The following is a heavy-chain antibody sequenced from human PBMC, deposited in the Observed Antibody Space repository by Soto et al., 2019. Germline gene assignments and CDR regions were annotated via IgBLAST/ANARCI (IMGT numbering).Heavy chain of an antibody. J-gene: IGHJ6*02. V-gene: IGHV4-59*01. CDR3: ARVVTLRAYSSSWYRPERNYYYYGMDV. Sequence: SETLSLTCTVSGGSISRYYWSWIRQPPGKGLEWIGYIYYSGSTNYNPSLKSRVTISVDTSKNQFSLKLSSVTAADTAVYYCARVVTLRAYSSSWYRPERNYYYYGMDVWGQGTTVTVSS. CDR2: IYYSGST. D-gene: IGHD6-13*01. CDR1: GGSISRYY.